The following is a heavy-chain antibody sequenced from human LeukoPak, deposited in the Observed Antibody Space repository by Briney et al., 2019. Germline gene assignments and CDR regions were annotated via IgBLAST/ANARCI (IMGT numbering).Heavy chain of an antibody. CDR1: GHSFSIFW. CDR3: ARLDGNHYFSFDY. D-gene: IGHD5-24*01. CDR2: IYPDDSDT. J-gene: IGHJ4*02. Sequence: GESLKISCKGSGHSFSIFWIGWARQMPGKGLEWMGIIYPDDSDTRFSPSFQGQVTISADKSITTAYLQWSSLKASDTDMYYCARLDGNHYFSFDYWGQGTLVTVSS. V-gene: IGHV5-51*01.